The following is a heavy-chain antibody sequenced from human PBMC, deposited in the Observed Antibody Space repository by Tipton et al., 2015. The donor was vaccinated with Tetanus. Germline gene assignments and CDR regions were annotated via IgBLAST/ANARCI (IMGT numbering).Heavy chain of an antibody. CDR2: TYYRSKWYY. V-gene: IGHV6-1*01. J-gene: IGHJ4*02. CDR3: SRDEDWAFDF. CDR1: GDSVTTNIAA. D-gene: IGHD3-9*01. Sequence: GLVKPSQTLSLTCVISGDSVTTNIAAWNWIRQSPSRGLEWLGRTYYRSKWYYDFAVSVKSRITITQDTSKNQLSLHLSSVTPEDTAVYYCSRDEDWAFDFWGQATRVSVSS.